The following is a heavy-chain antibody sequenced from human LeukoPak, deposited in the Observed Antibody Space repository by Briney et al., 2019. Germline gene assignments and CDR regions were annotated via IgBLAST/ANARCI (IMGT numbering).Heavy chain of an antibody. J-gene: IGHJ5*02. V-gene: IGHV4-59*11. Sequence: KASETLSLTCTVSGGSISSQYWSWIRQPPGKGLEWIGYIYYSGSTSYNPSLKSRVTISVDTSKNQFSLRLSSVTAADTAVYYCAIDSEYSSSHSHFDPWGQGTLVTVSS. CDR3: AIDSEYSSSHSHFDP. CDR2: IYYSGST. D-gene: IGHD6-6*01. CDR1: GGSISSQY.